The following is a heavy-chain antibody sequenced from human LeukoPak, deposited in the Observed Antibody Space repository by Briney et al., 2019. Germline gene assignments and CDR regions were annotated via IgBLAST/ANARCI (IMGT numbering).Heavy chain of an antibody. CDR1: GFTFSSYS. CDR3: ARKVVAANDF. J-gene: IGHJ4*02. V-gene: IGHV3-21*01. CDR2: ISSSSSYI. D-gene: IGHD2-15*01. Sequence: GGSLRLSCVASGFTFSSYSMNWVRQAPGKGLEWVSSISSSSSYIYYADSVRGRFTISRDNAKNSLYLQMNSLRAEDTAVYYCARKVVAANDFWGQGTLVTVSS.